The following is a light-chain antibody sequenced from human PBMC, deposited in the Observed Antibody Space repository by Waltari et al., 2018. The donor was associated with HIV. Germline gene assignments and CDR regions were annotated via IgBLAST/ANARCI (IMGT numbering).Light chain of an antibody. V-gene: IGKV1-17*01. CDR2: AAS. J-gene: IGKJ5*01. CDR3: LQHNSYPLIT. CDR1: QGVRNG. Sequence: DIQMTQSPSSLSASVGGRVTVTCRTSQGVRNGLGWFKHNPGQAPQRLSYAASHLQSGVPSRFSGSGSETYFTLTFTGRQPEDSATYFCLQHNSYPLITFGQGTRLEI.